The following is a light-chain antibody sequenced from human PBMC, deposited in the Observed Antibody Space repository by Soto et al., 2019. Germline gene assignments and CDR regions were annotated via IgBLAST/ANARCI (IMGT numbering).Light chain of an antibody. CDR3: CSYADSRAL. CDR2: DVT. V-gene: IGLV2-11*01. CDR1: SSDVGDSNS. J-gene: IGLJ2*01. Sequence: QSALTQPRSVSGSPGQSVTVSCTGSSSDVGDSNSVSWYQQYPGKAPKLVIYDVTKRPSDVPDRFSGSKSGNTASLIISGLQAEDEADYYCCSYADSRALFGGGTKLTVL.